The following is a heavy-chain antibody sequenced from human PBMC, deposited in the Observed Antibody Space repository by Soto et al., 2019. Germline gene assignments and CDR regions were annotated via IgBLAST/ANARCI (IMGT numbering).Heavy chain of an antibody. CDR3: ASLRTYSSGWYLTRSRPYYFDY. D-gene: IGHD6-19*01. CDR2: INHSGST. V-gene: IGHV4-34*01. J-gene: IGHJ4*02. CDR1: GGSFSGYY. Sequence: PSDTLSLTCAVYGGSFSGYYWSWIRQPPGKGLEWIGEINHSGSTNYNPSLKSRVTISVDTSKNQFSLKLSSVTAADTAVYYCASLRTYSSGWYLTRSRPYYFDYWGQGTLVTVSS.